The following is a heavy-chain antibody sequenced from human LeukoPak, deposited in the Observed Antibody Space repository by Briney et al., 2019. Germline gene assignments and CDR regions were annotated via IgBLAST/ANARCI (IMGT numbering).Heavy chain of an antibody. CDR2: ISSGGSTI. J-gene: IGHJ4*02. Sequence: GGSLRLSCAASGFTFSSYEMNWVRQAPGKGLEWVSYISSGGSTIYYADSVKGRFTISRDNANNSLYLQMNSLRAEDTAVYYCARDSSGLFDYWGQGTLVTVSS. V-gene: IGHV3-48*03. CDR1: GFTFSSYE. CDR3: ARDSSGLFDY. D-gene: IGHD6-19*01.